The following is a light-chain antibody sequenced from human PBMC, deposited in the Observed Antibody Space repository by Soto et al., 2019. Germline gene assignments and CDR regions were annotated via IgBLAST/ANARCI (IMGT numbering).Light chain of an antibody. CDR2: GAS. CDR3: QQHNNWPET. Sequence: EIVMTQSPATLSVSPGERATLSCRASQSVSSNLAWYQQKPGQAPRLLIYGASTRATDVPARFSGSGSGTDFTLTISSLLSEDFAVYYCQQHNNWPETFGQGTKVEIK. CDR1: QSVSSN. J-gene: IGKJ1*01. V-gene: IGKV3-15*01.